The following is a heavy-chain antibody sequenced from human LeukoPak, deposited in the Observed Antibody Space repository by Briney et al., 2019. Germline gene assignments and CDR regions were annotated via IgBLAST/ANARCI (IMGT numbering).Heavy chain of an antibody. CDR2: IYYSGST. CDR1: GGSISSSSYY. V-gene: IGHV4-39*07. J-gene: IGHJ2*01. CDR3: ARVLKTGVTGYYFDL. D-gene: IGHD3-9*01. Sequence: SETLSLTCTVSGGSISSSSYYWGWIRQPPGKGLEWIGSIYYSGSTYYNPSLKSRVTISVDTSKNQFSLKLSSVTAADTAVYYCARVLKTGVTGYYFDLWGRGTLVTVSS.